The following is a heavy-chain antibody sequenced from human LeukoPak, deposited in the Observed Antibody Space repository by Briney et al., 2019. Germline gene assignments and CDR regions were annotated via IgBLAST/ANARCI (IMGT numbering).Heavy chain of an antibody. CDR2: ISYDGSNK. CDR3: ARDQYDTWSRRGNFDS. J-gene: IGHJ4*02. D-gene: IGHD3-3*01. CDR1: GFTFSSYG. Sequence: GGSLRLSCAASGFTFSSYGMHWVRKAPGKGLEWVAVISYDGSNKYYADSVKGRFTISRDNSKNSLYLQMNSLRAEDTAVFYCARDQYDTWSRRGNFDSWGQGTLVIVSS. V-gene: IGHV3-30*03.